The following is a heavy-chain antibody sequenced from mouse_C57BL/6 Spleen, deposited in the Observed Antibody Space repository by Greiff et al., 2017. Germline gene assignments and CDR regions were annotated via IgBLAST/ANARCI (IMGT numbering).Heavy chain of an antibody. D-gene: IGHD1-1*01. Sequence: QVQLQQSGAELVRPGSSVKLSCKASGYTFTSYWMHWVRQRPIQGLEWIGNIDPSDSETHYNQKFEDKATLTVDKSSSTAYMQLSSLTSEDSAVYYCARSKSSYYGGDYWGQGTTLTVSS. CDR1: GYTFTSYW. CDR3: ARSKSSYYGGDY. V-gene: IGHV1-52*01. J-gene: IGHJ2*01. CDR2: IDPSDSET.